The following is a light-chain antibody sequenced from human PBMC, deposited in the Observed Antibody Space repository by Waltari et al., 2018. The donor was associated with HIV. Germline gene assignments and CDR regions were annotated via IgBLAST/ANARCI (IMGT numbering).Light chain of an antibody. J-gene: IGKJ4*01. CDR1: QSVNRW. Sequence: DIQMTQSPTTLSASVGDRVTMSCRASQSVNRWLAWYQHNPGTAPKLLIYDASSLAVRVPSRFSGSGSDTDFTLSIDNLQPADFATYYCQKYEDYPLTFGGGTKVDIK. V-gene: IGKV1-5*01. CDR2: DAS. CDR3: QKYEDYPLT.